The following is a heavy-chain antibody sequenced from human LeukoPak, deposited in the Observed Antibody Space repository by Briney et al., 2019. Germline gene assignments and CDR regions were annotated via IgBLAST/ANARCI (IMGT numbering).Heavy chain of an antibody. J-gene: IGHJ4*02. CDR3: ARGSHSGDYDRLDY. Sequence: PSETLSLTCTVSGGSISSYYWSWIRQPAGKGLEGIGRIYTSGSTNYNPSLRSRVTMSVDTSKNQFSRKLSSVTAADTAVYYCARGSHSGDYDRLDYWGQGTLVTVSS. V-gene: IGHV4-4*07. CDR2: IYTSGST. D-gene: IGHD3-22*01. CDR1: GGSISSYY.